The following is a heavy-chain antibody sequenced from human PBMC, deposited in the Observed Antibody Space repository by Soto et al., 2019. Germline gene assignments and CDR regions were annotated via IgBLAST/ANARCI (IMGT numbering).Heavy chain of an antibody. CDR3: ARSGARVAGPSYYYYYGMDV. J-gene: IGHJ6*02. CDR1: GGSIRSSSHY. CDR2: IYYSGST. D-gene: IGHD6-19*01. Sequence: SETLSLSCTVTGGSIRSSSHYWGWIRQPPGKGLEWIGSIYYSGSTYYNPSLKSRVTISVDTSKNQFSLKLSSVTAADTAVYFCARSGARVAGPSYYYYYGMDVWGQGTTVT. V-gene: IGHV4-39*01.